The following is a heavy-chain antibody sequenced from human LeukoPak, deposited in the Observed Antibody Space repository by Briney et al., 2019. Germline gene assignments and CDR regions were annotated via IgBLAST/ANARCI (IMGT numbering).Heavy chain of an antibody. CDR2: INHSGST. J-gene: IGHJ5*02. V-gene: IGHV4-34*01. D-gene: IGHD3-16*01. CDR1: GGSFSGYY. Sequence: PSETLSLTCAVCGGSFSGYYWSWIRQPPGKGLEWIGEINHSGSTNYNPSLKSRVTISVDTSKNQFSLKLSSVTAADTAVYYCAIRRLKGVGFDPWGQGTLVTVSS. CDR3: AIRRLKGVGFDP.